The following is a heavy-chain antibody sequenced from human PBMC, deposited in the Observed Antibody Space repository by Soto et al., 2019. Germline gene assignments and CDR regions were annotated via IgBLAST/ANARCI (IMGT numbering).Heavy chain of an antibody. V-gene: IGHV3-7*01. CDR3: VNCLTGYYCGVFS. CDR2: IKQDGSEK. D-gene: IGHD3-9*01. CDR1: GFTFSSHW. Sequence: EVQLVESGGGLVQPGGSLRLSCAASGFTFSSHWMSWVRQAPGKGLEWLASIKQDGSEKHYVDSVKGRFTISRDNAKNSLYLQMNSLRVEDTAVYYCVNCLTGYYCGVFSWGQGTLVTVSS. J-gene: IGHJ5*02.